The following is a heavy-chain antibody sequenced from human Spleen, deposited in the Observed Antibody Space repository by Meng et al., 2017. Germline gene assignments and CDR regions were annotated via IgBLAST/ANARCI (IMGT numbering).Heavy chain of an antibody. D-gene: IGHD7-27*01. CDR1: GFTVSSNY. CDR3: ARGKLGQFDAFDL. CDR2: IYSGGST. Sequence: GGSLRLSCAASGFTVSSNYMSWVRQAPGKGLEWDSVIYSGGSTYYADSVKGRFTISRDNSKNTLYLQMNSLRAEDTAVYYCARGKLGQFDAFDLWGQGTMVTVSS. V-gene: IGHV3-53*01. J-gene: IGHJ3*01.